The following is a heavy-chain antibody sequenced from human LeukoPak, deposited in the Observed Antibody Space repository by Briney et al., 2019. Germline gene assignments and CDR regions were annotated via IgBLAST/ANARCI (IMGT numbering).Heavy chain of an antibody. V-gene: IGHV1-18*01. Sequence: ASVKVSCKASGYTFTSYDISWVRQAPGQGLEWMGWISAYNGNTNYAQKLQGRVTMTTDTSTSTAYMELRSLRSDDTAVYYCTTGYYTHYFDYWGQGTLVTVSS. CDR1: GYTFTSYD. CDR2: ISAYNGNT. J-gene: IGHJ4*02. D-gene: IGHD3/OR15-3a*01. CDR3: TTGYYTHYFDY.